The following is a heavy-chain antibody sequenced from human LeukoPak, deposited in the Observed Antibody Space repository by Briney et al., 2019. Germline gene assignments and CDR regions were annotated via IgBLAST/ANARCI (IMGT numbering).Heavy chain of an antibody. J-gene: IGHJ6*03. CDR2: IRYDGSNK. CDR1: GFTFSSYG. CDR3: AKDLIAAAGTYYYYYYMDV. V-gene: IGHV3-30*02. D-gene: IGHD6-13*01. Sequence: PGGSLRLSCAASGFTFSSYGMHWVCQAPGKGLEWVAFIRYDGSNKYYADSVKGRFTISRDNSKNTLYLQMNSLRAEDTAVYYCAKDLIAAAGTYYYYYYMDVWGKGTTVAVSS.